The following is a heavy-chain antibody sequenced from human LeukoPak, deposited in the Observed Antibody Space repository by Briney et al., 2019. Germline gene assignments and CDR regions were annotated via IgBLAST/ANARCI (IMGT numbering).Heavy chain of an antibody. Sequence: GESLKISCKGSGYRFTSYWIGWVRQMTGKGLEWMGIIYPGDSDTRYSPSFQGQVTISADKSIRTAYLQWSSLKASDTAMYYCARHQREYSSSWVPLDYWGQGTLVTVSS. CDR2: IYPGDSDT. CDR1: GYRFTSYW. D-gene: IGHD6-13*01. CDR3: ARHQREYSSSWVPLDY. V-gene: IGHV5-51*01. J-gene: IGHJ4*02.